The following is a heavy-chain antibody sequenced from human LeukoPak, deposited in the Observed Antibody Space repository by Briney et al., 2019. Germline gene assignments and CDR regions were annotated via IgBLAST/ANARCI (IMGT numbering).Heavy chain of an antibody. CDR1: GYTLTELS. D-gene: IGHD1-26*01. CDR3: ATGNSGSYLFPLFDY. Sequence: GASVKVSCKVSGYTLTELSMHWVRQAPGKGLEWMGGFDPEDGETIYAQKFQGRVTMTEDTSTDTAYMELSSLRSEDTAVYYCATGNSGSYLFPLFDYWGQGTLVTVSS. CDR2: FDPEDGET. J-gene: IGHJ4*02. V-gene: IGHV1-24*01.